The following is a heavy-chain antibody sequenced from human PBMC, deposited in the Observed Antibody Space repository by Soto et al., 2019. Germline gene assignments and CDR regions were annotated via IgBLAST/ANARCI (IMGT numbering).Heavy chain of an antibody. Sequence: EVQLVESGGGLVKPGGSLRLSCAASGFTFSNAWMNWVRQAPGKGLEWVGRIKSKTDGGTTDYAAPVKGRFTISRXXSKNTLYLQMNSLKTEDTAVYYCTTGRWNDAGFDYWGQGTLVTVSS. CDR2: IKSKTDGGTT. D-gene: IGHD1-1*01. CDR3: TTGRWNDAGFDY. V-gene: IGHV3-15*07. J-gene: IGHJ4*02. CDR1: GFTFSNAW.